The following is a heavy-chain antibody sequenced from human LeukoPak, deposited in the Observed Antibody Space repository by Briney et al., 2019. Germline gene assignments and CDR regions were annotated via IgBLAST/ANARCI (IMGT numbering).Heavy chain of an antibody. Sequence: SETLSLTCAVYGGSFSGYYWSWIRQPPGKGLEWIGSIYHSGSTYYNPSLKSRVTISVDTSKNQFSLKLSSVTAADTAVYYCARWLVYDSSGFPFDAFDIWGQGTMVTVSS. V-gene: IGHV4-34*01. CDR3: ARWLVYDSSGFPFDAFDI. J-gene: IGHJ3*02. CDR2: IYHSGST. CDR1: GGSFSGYY. D-gene: IGHD3-22*01.